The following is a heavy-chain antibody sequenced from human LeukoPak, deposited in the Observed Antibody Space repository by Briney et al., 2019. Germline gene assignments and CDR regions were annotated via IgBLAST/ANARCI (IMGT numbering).Heavy chain of an antibody. V-gene: IGHV1-18*01. CDR2: ISAYNGNT. CDR1: GYTFTSYG. J-gene: IGHJ5*02. D-gene: IGHD6-19*01. Sequence: GASVKVSCKASGYTFTSYGISWVRQAPGQGLEWMGWISAYNGNTNYAQKLQGRVTMTTDTSTSTAYMELRSLRSDDTAVYYCARAVAVAGINWFDPWGQGTLVTVSS. CDR3: ARAVAVAGINWFDP.